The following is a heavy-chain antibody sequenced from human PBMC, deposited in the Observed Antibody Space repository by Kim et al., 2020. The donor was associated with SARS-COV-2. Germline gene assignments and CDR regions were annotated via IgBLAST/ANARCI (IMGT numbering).Heavy chain of an antibody. D-gene: IGHD3-16*01. J-gene: IGHJ6*02. V-gene: IGHV3-48*03. CDR3: ARDPERRGSGELGMDV. CDR1: GFTFSDYE. CDR2: TSSSGKTI. Sequence: GGSLRLSCATSGFTFSDYEMNWVRQAPGKGLEWVSYTSSSGKTIHYADSVKGRFTISRDNAKNSVYLQMNSRRVEDTAVYYCARDPERRGSGELGMDVWGQGTTVPVSS.